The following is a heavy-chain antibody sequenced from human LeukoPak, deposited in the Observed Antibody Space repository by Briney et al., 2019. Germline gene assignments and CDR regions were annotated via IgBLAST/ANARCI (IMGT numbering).Heavy chain of an antibody. CDR3: AKGGLIWFGELHFDY. D-gene: IGHD3-10*01. V-gene: IGHV3-23*01. Sequence: GGSLRLSCAASGFTFSSYAMGWVRQAPGKGLEWVSAISGSGGSTYYADSVKGRFTISRDNSKNTLYLQMNSLRVEDTAVYYCAKGGLIWFGELHFDYWGRGTLVTVSS. CDR2: ISGSGGST. CDR1: GFTFSSYA. J-gene: IGHJ4*02.